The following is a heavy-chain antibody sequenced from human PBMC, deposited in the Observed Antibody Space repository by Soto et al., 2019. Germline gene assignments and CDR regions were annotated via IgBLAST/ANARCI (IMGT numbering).Heavy chain of an antibody. CDR1: GFSLSNARMG. Sequence: QVTLKESGPVLVKPTETLTLTGTVSGFSLSNARMGVSWIRQPPGKALEWLAHIFSNDEKSYSTSLKSRLTISKDTSKSQVVLTMTNMDPVDTATYYCARIKGYGAKYWYFDLGGRGTLVTVSS. D-gene: IGHD4-17*01. CDR3: ARIKGYGAKYWYFDL. V-gene: IGHV2-26*01. J-gene: IGHJ2*01. CDR2: IFSNDEK.